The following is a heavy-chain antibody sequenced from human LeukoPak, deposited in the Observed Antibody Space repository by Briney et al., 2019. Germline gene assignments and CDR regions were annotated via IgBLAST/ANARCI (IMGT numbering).Heavy chain of an antibody. V-gene: IGHV3-23*01. J-gene: IGHJ4*02. Sequence: PGGSLRLSCAASGFTFSSYAMSWVRQAPGKGLERVSAISGSGGSTYYADSVKGRFTISRDNSKNTLYLQMNSLRAEDTAVYYCAKAQQLVEAYYFDYWGQGTLVTVSS. CDR2: ISGSGGST. CDR3: AKAQQLVEAYYFDY. CDR1: GFTFSSYA. D-gene: IGHD6-13*01.